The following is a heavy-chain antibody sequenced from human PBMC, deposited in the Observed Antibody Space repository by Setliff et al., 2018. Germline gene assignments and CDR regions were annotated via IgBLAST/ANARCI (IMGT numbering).Heavy chain of an antibody. V-gene: IGHV4-38-2*01. J-gene: IGHJ4*02. CDR1: GYSMSSGYY. CDR3: ARGHPPSDSSGYYYAY. D-gene: IGHD3-22*01. CDR2: IYHSGQT. Sequence: SETLSLTCAVSGYSMSSGYYWGWFRQPPGKGLEWIGSIYHSGQTFYNPSLKSRVTISVDTSKNQISLKLSSVTAADTAVYYCARGHPPSDSSGYYYAYWGQGTLVTVS.